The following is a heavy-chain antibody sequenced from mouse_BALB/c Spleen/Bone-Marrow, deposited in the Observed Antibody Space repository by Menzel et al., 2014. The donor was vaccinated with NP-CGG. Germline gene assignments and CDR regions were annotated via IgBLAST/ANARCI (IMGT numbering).Heavy chain of an antibody. CDR3: ARWRYYFDY. CDR1: GYTFTSYW. V-gene: IGHV1-87*01. Sequence: QVQLKHSGAELARPGASVKLSCKASGYTFTSYWMQWVKQRPGQGLEWIGAIYPGDGDTRYTQKFKGKATLTADKSSSTAYMQLSSLASEDSAVYYCARWRYYFDYWGQGTTLTVSS. D-gene: IGHD2-3*01. J-gene: IGHJ2*01. CDR2: IYPGDGDT.